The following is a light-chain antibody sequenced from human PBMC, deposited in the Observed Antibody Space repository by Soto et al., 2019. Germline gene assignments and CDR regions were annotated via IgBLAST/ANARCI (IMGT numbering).Light chain of an antibody. Sequence: EIVLTQSPATLSLSPGERATLSCRASQSVSSYLAWYQQKPGQAPRLLIYDASNSATGIPSRFSGSGSGPDFTLTISSLEPEDFAVYYCQQRSNWPVFTFGPGTKVDI. CDR2: DAS. CDR3: QQRSNWPVFT. J-gene: IGKJ3*01. V-gene: IGKV3-11*01. CDR1: QSVSSY.